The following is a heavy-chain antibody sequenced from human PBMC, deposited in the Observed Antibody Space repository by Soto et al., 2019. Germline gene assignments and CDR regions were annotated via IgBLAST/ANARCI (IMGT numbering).Heavy chain of an antibody. J-gene: IGHJ6*02. CDR2: INPSGGST. D-gene: IGHD3-3*01. CDR3: ARYGFFGVVNHPHYGMDA. V-gene: IGHV1-46*01. CDR1: GYTFTSYY. Sequence: GASVKVSCKASGYTFTSYYMHWVRQAPGQGLEWMGIINPSGGSTSYAQKFQGRVTMTRDTSTSTVYMELSSLRSEDTAVYYCARYGFFGVVNHPHYGMDAWGQGTTVTVSS.